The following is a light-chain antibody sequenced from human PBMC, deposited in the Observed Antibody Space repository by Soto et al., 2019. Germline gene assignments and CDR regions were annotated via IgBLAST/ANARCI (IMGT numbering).Light chain of an antibody. J-gene: IGLJ1*01. CDR2: EVN. V-gene: IGLV2-8*01. Sequence: CTGTSSDVGGYNYVSWYQQHPGKAPKLMIYEVNKRPSGVPDRFSGSKSGNTASLTVSGLQAEDEADYYCSSYAGSNNVFGTGTKLTVL. CDR1: SSDVGGYNY. CDR3: SSYAGSNNV.